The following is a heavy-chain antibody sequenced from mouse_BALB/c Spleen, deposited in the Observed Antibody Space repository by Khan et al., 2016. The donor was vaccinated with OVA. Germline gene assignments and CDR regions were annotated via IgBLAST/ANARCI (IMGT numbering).Heavy chain of an antibody. J-gene: IGHJ2*01. CDR2: INSGSTTI. CDR3: ARGNWAY. CDR1: GFTFSSFG. V-gene: IGHV5-17*02. Sequence: EVQLQESGGGLVQPGGSRKLSCAASGFTFSSFGMHWVRQAPEKGLEWVAYINSGSTTIYYADPVKGRFTISRDNPKNTLFLQMTSLRSADTAMYGSARGNWAYWGQGTTLTVSS. D-gene: IGHD4-1*01.